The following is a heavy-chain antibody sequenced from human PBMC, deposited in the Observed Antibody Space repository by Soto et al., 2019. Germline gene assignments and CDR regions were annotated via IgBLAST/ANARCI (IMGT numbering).Heavy chain of an antibody. V-gene: IGHV1-8*01. CDR2: MNPNTGNS. D-gene: IGHD1-1*01. Sequence: ASVKVSCKATGYTFTSYDIYWVRQATGQGLEWMGWMNPNTGNSGYAQKFQGRVTMTSDTSISTAHMELSSLRSEDTAVYYCARRAETNGWNGFGADKYYFDFWGQGTLVTVSS. CDR3: ARRAETNGWNGFGADKYYFDF. J-gene: IGHJ4*02. CDR1: GYTFTSYD.